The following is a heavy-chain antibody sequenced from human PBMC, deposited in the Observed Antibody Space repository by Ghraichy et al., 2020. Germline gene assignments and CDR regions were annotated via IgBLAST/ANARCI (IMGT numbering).Heavy chain of an antibody. CDR2: INPNSGGT. J-gene: IGHJ4*02. Sequence: ASVKVSCKASGYTFTGYYMHWVRQAPGQGLEWMGRINPNSGGTNYAQKFQGRVTMTRDTSISTAYMELSRLRSDDTAVYYCARDGTLGATTDYWGQGTLVTVPS. CDR1: GYTFTGYY. V-gene: IGHV1-2*06. CDR3: ARDGTLGATTDY. D-gene: IGHD1-26*01.